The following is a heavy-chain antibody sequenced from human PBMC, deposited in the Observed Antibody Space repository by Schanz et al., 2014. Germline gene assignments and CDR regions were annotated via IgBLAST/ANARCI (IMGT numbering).Heavy chain of an antibody. CDR1: GYTFPSYG. Sequence: QVQLVQSGSEVKKPGASVKVSCKASGYTFPSYGISWVRQAPGQGLEWMGWINPTTGNPGYAQGFTGRFVFSFDTSVSTAYLQISFLKADDTAAYYCTTETIAMAGTFSIWGQGTLVTVSS. CDR3: TTETIAMAGTFSI. V-gene: IGHV7-4-1*02. D-gene: IGHD6-19*01. CDR2: INPTTGNP. J-gene: IGHJ4*02.